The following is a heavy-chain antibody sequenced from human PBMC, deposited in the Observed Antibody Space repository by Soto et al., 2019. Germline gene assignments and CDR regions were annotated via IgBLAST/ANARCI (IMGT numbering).Heavy chain of an antibody. V-gene: IGHV1-58*01. J-gene: IGHJ6*02. CDR2: IVVGSGNT. Sequence: SVKVSCKASGFTFTSSAVQWVRQARGQRLEWIGWIVVGSGNTNYAQKFQERVTITGDMSTSTAYMELSSLRSEDTAVYYCAAFDFWSGYSLEYYYYGTDVWG. D-gene: IGHD3-3*01. CDR3: AAFDFWSGYSLEYYYYGTDV. CDR1: GFTFTSSA.